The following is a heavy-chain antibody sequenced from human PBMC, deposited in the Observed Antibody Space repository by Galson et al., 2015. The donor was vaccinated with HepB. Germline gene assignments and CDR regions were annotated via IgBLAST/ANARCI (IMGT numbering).Heavy chain of an antibody. D-gene: IGHD2-2*01. J-gene: IGHJ6*02. CDR2: MNPNSGNT. CDR3: ARGYCSSTSCYGWSYGMDV. Sequence: SVKVSCKASGSTFTSYDINWVRQATGQGLEWMGWMNPNSGNTGYAQKFQGRVTMTRNTSISTAYMELSSLRSEDTAVYYCARGYCSSTSCYGWSYGMDVWGQGTTVTVSS. CDR1: GSTFTSYD. V-gene: IGHV1-8*01.